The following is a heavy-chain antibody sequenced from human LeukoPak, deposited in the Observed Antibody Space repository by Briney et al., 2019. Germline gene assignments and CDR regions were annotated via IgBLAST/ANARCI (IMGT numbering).Heavy chain of an antibody. CDR2: INHRGST. Sequence: KPSETLSLTCAVYGGSFSGYYWNWIRQPPGKGLEWIGEINHRGSTNYNPSLNSRVTISVDTSKKQFSLKLSSVTAADTAVYYCARGRTTYDYVWGSYRPPDYWGQGTLVTVSS. CDR1: GGSFSGYY. CDR3: ARGRTTYDYVWGSYRPPDY. V-gene: IGHV4-34*01. J-gene: IGHJ4*02. D-gene: IGHD3-16*02.